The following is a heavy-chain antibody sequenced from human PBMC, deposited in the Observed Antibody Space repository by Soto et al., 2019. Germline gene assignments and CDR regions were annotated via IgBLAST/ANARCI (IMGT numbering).Heavy chain of an antibody. CDR3: ARDHYYRGSGSTLVYFDY. Sequence: GGSLRLSCAASGFTFSSYSMNWVRQAPGKGLEWVSIITITGFIDYADSVKGRFTISRDNAKSSLYLQMNSLRAEDTAVYYCARDHYYRGSGSTLVYFDYWGQGTLVTVSS. CDR2: IITITGFI. V-gene: IGHV3-21*01. D-gene: IGHD3-10*01. J-gene: IGHJ4*02. CDR1: GFTFSSYS.